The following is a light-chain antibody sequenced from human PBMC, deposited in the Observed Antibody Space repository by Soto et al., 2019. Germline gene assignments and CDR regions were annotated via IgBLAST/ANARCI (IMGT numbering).Light chain of an antibody. CDR2: GAS. CDR3: QQRTNWPLT. Sequence: EIVMTQSPTTLSVSPGGRAILSCRASQSVSNNLAWYQQKPGQAPRLLIYGASTRATGIPARFSGSGSGTEFTLTISSLQSEDFAVYYCQQRTNWPLTFGGGTKVDIK. J-gene: IGKJ4*01. CDR1: QSVSNN. V-gene: IGKV3-15*01.